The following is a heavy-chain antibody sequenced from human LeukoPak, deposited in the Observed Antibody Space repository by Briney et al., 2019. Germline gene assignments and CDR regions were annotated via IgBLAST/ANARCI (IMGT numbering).Heavy chain of an antibody. CDR2: ICGNAACT. CDR1: GFIFSSYA. CDR3: ARHLATSGSYPLDY. D-gene: IGHD2-2*02. Sequence: GGSLRLSCAASGFIFSSYAMSWVRQAPRRGLEWVSVICGNAACTLYADSVKGRFIISRDNSRNTMYLYLQMNSLRAEDTAVYYCARHLATSGSYPLDYWGQGTPVTVSS. J-gene: IGHJ4*02. V-gene: IGHV3-23*01.